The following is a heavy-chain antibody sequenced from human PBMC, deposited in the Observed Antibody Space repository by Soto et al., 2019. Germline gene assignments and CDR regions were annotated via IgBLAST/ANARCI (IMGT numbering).Heavy chain of an antibody. CDR1: GGSISSGDYY. J-gene: IGHJ5*02. V-gene: IGHV4-30-4*01. Sequence: TLSLTCTVSGGSISSGDYYWSWIRQPPGKGLEWIGYIYYSGSTYYNPSLKSRVTISVDTSKNQFSLKLSSVTAADTAVYYCALFWVVTPGGWFDPWGQGTLVTVSS. D-gene: IGHD2-21*02. CDR3: ALFWVVTPGGWFDP. CDR2: IYYSGST.